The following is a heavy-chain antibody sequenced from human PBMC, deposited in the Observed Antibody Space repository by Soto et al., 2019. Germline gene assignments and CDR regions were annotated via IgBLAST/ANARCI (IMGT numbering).Heavy chain of an antibody. D-gene: IGHD3-16*01. V-gene: IGHV3-23*01. CDR3: AKDRIVRVWFQH. CDR1: GFTFSSYA. J-gene: IGHJ1*01. Sequence: EVQLLESGGGLVQPGGSLRLSCATSGFTFSSYAMSWVRQAPGKGLEWVSAISGSGGSTYYADSVKGRFTISRDNSKNTLYLQMNSLRAEDTAVYYCAKDRIVRVWFQHWGQGTLVTVSS. CDR2: ISGSGGST.